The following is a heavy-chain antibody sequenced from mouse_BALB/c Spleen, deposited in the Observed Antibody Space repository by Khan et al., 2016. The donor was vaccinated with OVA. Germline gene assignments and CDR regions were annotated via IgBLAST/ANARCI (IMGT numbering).Heavy chain of an antibody. CDR2: ISYSGST. Sequence: EVQLQESGPGLVKPSQSLSLTCTVTGYSITSDYAWNWIRQFPGNKLEWMGYISYSGSTNYNPSLKSRISITRDTSKNQFFLQLNSVTTEDTATYYCARDGSEYKDAMDYWGQGTTVTVSS. CDR3: ARDGSEYKDAMDY. D-gene: IGHD2-3*01. V-gene: IGHV3-2*02. CDR1: GYSITSDYA. J-gene: IGHJ4*01.